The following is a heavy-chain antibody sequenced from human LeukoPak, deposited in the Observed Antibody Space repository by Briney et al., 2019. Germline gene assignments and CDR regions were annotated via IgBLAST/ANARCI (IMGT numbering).Heavy chain of an antibody. J-gene: IGHJ4*02. V-gene: IGHV4-39*07. CDR1: GGSISSSDYY. CDR2: LYYSGST. CDR3: ARGYRATKWELKYYFDY. Sequence: PSETLSLTCTVSGGSISSSDYYWGWIRQPPGKGLEWIGSLYYSGSTYYNPSLKSRVTISVDTSKNQFSLKLSSVTAADTAVYYCARGYRATKWELKYYFDYWGQGTLVTVSS. D-gene: IGHD1-26*01.